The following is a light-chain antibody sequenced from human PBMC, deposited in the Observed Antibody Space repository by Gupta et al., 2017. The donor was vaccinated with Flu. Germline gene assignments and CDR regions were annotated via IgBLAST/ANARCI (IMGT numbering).Light chain of an antibody. CDR3: AAWDDSLNWV. CDR1: RSNLGRNP. CDR2: TDN. Sequence: GGRSNLGRNPVRWYQQLPVAPPKLLSYTDNQRPAGVPGRFSGSKSGTSASLAISGLQSEDEADYYCAAWDDSLNWVIGGGTKLTVL. J-gene: IGLJ3*02. V-gene: IGLV1-44*01.